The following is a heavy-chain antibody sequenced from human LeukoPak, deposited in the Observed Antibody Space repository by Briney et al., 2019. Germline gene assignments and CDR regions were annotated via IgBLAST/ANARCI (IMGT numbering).Heavy chain of an antibody. D-gene: IGHD5-18*01. CDR1: GFTFSSYA. CDR2: ISDRGGST. J-gene: IGHJ4*02. Sequence: GGSLRLSCAASGFTFSSYAMNWVRQAPGKGLECVSVISDRGGSTYYADSVKGRFTISRDNSRNMLYLQMNSLRAEDTAVYYCARDVNSYAHCGHWGQGTLVTVSS. CDR3: ARDVNSYAHCGH. V-gene: IGHV3-23*01.